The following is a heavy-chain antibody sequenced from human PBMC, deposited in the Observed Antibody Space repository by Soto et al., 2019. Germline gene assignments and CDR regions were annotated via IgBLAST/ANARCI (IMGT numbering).Heavy chain of an antibody. D-gene: IGHD6-19*01. J-gene: IGHJ4*02. Sequence: PGESLKISCQGSGYSFTSYWINWVRQMPGKGLEWMGTIDPSDSYINYSPSFQGHVTISADKSISTAYLQWSSLKASDTAMYYCARPIAVAGPYYFDYWGQGTLVTVSS. CDR1: GYSFTSYW. V-gene: IGHV5-10-1*01. CDR2: IDPSDSYI. CDR3: ARPIAVAGPYYFDY.